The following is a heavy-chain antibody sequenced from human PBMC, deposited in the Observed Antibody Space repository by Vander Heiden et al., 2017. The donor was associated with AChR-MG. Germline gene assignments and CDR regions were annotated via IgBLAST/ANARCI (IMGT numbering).Heavy chain of an antibody. CDR1: GFRFSACC. V-gene: IGHV3-74*01. CDR3: ARDWAYCVGDTC. CDR2: INTDGSTT. Sequence: EVELVESGGGLVQPGGSLRLACAASGFRFSACCMQWVRQAQGKGLVWVSGINTDGSTTIYADSVKGRFTISRDNAKNTLYLQINSLRAEDTAMYYCARDWAYCVGDTCWGQGTMVTVSS. J-gene: IGHJ3*01. D-gene: IGHD2-21*02.